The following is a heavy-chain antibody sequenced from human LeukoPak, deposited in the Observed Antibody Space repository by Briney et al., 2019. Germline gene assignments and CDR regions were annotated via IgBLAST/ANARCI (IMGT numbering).Heavy chain of an antibody. V-gene: IGHV4-59*12. J-gene: IGHJ4*02. Sequence: SETLSLTCTVYGGSISGYYWSWIRQPPGKGLEWIGYIYYSGSTNYNPSLKSRVTMSVDKSKNQFSLNLNSVTAADTAVYYCLYGGNSGDWVYWGQGTLVTVSS. CDR2: IYYSGST. D-gene: IGHD4-23*01. CDR3: LYGGNSGDWVY. CDR1: GGSISGYY.